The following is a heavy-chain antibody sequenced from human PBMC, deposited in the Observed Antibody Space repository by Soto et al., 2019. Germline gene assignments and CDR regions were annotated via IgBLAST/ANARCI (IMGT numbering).Heavy chain of an antibody. CDR3: VKEGQSGIDWGGFDI. CDR1: GFTFSSYG. V-gene: IGHV3-23*01. J-gene: IGHJ3*02. D-gene: IGHD5-12*01. Sequence: GGSLRLSCAVSGFTFSSYGISWVRQAPGKGLEWVSAISSSAISKYYADSVKGRFTISRDNSKNIMYLQLNSLRAEDTAVYYCVKEGQSGIDWGGFDIWGQGTMVTVSS. CDR2: ISSSAISK.